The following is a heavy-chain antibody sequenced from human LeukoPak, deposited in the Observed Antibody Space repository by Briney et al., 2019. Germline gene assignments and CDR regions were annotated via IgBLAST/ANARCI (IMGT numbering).Heavy chain of an antibody. V-gene: IGHV1-69*13. Sequence: ASVKVSCKASEGTFGAYSLDWVRQAPGQGLEWLGGINPIFNILNYAQKFRGRVTITADESTNTAYMDLSSLKYDDTAVHYCAAGRRLGELFFDYWGQGALVTVSS. D-gene: IGHD3-10*01. J-gene: IGHJ4*02. CDR2: INPIFNIL. CDR1: EGTFGAYS. CDR3: AAGRRLGELFFDY.